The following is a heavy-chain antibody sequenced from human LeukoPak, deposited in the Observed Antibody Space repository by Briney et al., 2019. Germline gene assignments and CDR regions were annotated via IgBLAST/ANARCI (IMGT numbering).Heavy chain of an antibody. J-gene: IGHJ4*02. Sequence: SSETLSLTCTVSGGSISSYYWSWIRQPAGKGLEWIGRIYTSGSTNYNPSLKSRVTMSVDTSKNQFSLKLSSVTAADTAVYYCAGAPIAVAGKVFDYWGQGTLVTVSS. D-gene: IGHD6-19*01. V-gene: IGHV4-4*07. CDR1: GGSISSYY. CDR3: AGAPIAVAGKVFDY. CDR2: IYTSGST.